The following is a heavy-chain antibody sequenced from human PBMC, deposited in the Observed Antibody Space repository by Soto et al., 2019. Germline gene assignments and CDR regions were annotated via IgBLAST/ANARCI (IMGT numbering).Heavy chain of an antibody. D-gene: IGHD1-26*01. CDR3: ARVMGELSLPGSLDFDL. Sequence: PSETLSLTCIVCNFSISSGYYWGWIRQSPGKGLEWIATIYHTGHTYYNPSLKSRVTISVDTSENHFSLKLSSVTAADTAFYYWARVMGELSLPGSLDFDLWGQGTPVPVSP. CDR2: IYHTGHT. V-gene: IGHV4-38-2*02. J-gene: IGHJ4*02. CDR1: NFSISSGYY.